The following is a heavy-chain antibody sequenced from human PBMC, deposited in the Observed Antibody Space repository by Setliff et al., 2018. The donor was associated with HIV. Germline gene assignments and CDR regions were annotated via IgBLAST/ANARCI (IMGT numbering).Heavy chain of an antibody. CDR1: GYTFTSYG. D-gene: IGHD2-21*01. J-gene: IGHJ5*02. CDR3: ARLSRDGYNGGGWFDP. CDR2: ISAYNGNT. V-gene: IGHV1-18*01. Sequence: ASVKVSCKASGYTFTSYGISWVRQAPGQGLERMGWISAYNGNTNYAQKLQGRVTMTTDTSTSTAYMELRSLRSDDTAVYYCARLSRDGYNGGGWFDPWGQGTLVTVSS.